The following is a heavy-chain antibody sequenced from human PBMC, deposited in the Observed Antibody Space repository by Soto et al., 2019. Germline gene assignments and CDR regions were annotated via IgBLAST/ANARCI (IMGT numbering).Heavy chain of an antibody. J-gene: IGHJ6*02. D-gene: IGHD5-12*01. CDR3: AKASGYDRTYYQYYGMDV. V-gene: IGHV3-9*01. Sequence: PGGSLRLSCAASGFTFDDYAMHCVRQAPGKGLEWVSGISWNSGSIGYADSVKGRFTISRDNAKNSLYLQMNSLRADDTALYYCAKASGYDRTYYQYYGMDVWGQGTTVTVSS. CDR2: ISWNSGSI. CDR1: GFTFDDYA.